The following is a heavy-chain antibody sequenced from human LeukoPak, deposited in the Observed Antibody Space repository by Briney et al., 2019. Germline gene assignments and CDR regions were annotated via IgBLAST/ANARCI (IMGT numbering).Heavy chain of an antibody. CDR2: ISYDGSNK. CDR3: AKDRSGYGDAFDI. D-gene: IGHD5-12*01. J-gene: IGHJ3*02. V-gene: IGHV3-30*18. Sequence: GGSLRLSCAASGFTFSSYGMHWVRQAPGKGLGWVAVISYDGSNKYYADSVKGRFTISRDNSKNTLYLQMNSLRTEGTAVYHCAKDRSGYGDAFDIWGQGTMVAVSS. CDR1: GFTFSSYG.